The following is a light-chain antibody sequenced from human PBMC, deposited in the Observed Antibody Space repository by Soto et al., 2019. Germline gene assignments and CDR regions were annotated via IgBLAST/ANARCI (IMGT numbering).Light chain of an antibody. CDR1: QSVSSN. J-gene: IGKJ1*01. V-gene: IGKV3-15*01. CDR2: GAS. Sequence: EIMMTQSPATLSVSPGERATLSCRASQSVSSNLAWYQQKPGQAPRLLIYGASARATGIPARFSGSASGTEFTLTISSLKSEDFAVYYCQQYNNWPPWTFGQGTTGDI. CDR3: QQYNNWPPWT.